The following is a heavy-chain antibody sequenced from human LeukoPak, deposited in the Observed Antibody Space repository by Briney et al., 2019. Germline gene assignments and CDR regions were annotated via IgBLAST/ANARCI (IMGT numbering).Heavy chain of an antibody. V-gene: IGHV4-59*08. CDR2: IYDSGST. Sequence: PSETLSLTCTVSGGSISIYYWSWIRQPPGKGLEWIGYIYDSGSTNYNPSLKSRVTISVDTSKNQFSLKLSSVTAADAAVYYCARHGSGRYYYYYMDVWGKGTTVTVSS. CDR1: GGSISIYY. D-gene: IGHD1-26*01. CDR3: ARHGSGRYYYYYMDV. J-gene: IGHJ6*03.